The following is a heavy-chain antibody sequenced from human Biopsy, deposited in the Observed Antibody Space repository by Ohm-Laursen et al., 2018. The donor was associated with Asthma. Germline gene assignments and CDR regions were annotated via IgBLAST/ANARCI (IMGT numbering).Heavy chain of an antibody. V-gene: IGHV3-9*01. CDR2: VSWNSGSI. CDR3: VKDIRLQLWGFDS. D-gene: IGHD6-13*01. Sequence: SLRLSCTASGFTFDDYAMHWVRQAPGKGLEWVSGVSWNSGSIDYADSVTGRFTISRDNAKNSLYLQMNSLRSADTALYYCVKDIRLQLWGFDSWGQGTLVTVSS. CDR1: GFTFDDYA. J-gene: IGHJ4*02.